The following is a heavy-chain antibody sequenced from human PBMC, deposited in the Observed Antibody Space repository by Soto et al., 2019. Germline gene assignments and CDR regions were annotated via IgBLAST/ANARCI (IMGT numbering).Heavy chain of an antibody. CDR1: GYTFTSYA. V-gene: IGHV1-3*01. CDR2: INAGNGNT. D-gene: IGHD3-3*01. Sequence: QVQLVQSGAEVKKPGASVKVSCKASGYTFTSYAMHWVRQAPGQRLEWMGWINAGNGNTKYSQKFQGRVTITRDTSESTAYMELSSLRSEDTAVYYCARDEGTYDFWSGYYKLDYYMDVWGKGTTVTVSS. CDR3: ARDEGTYDFWSGYYKLDYYMDV. J-gene: IGHJ6*03.